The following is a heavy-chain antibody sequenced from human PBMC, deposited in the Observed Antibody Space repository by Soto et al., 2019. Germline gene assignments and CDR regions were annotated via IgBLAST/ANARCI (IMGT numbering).Heavy chain of an antibody. CDR3: ARALTRFSSGWYYFDY. D-gene: IGHD6-19*01. J-gene: IGHJ4*02. V-gene: IGHV3-53*01. CDR1: GFTVSSNY. Sequence: EVQLVESGGGLIQPGGSLRLSCAASGFTVSSNYMSWVRQAPGKGLEWVSVIYSGGSTYYADSVKGRFTISRDNSNNTLYLQMNSLRAEDTAVYYCARALTRFSSGWYYFDYWGQGTLVTVSS. CDR2: IYSGGST.